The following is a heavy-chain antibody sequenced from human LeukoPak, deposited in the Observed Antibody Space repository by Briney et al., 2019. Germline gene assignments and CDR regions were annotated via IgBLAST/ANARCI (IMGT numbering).Heavy chain of an antibody. D-gene: IGHD6-13*01. V-gene: IGHV4-61*02. CDR3: ARGLDAAAGVSDAFDI. CDR1: GGSISSGGYY. Sequence: SETLSLTCTVSGGSISSGGYYWSWTRQPAGNGLEWIGRIYTSGSTYYNPSLKSRVTISVDRPKNQFSLKLSSVTAADTAVYYCARGLDAAAGVSDAFDIWGQGTMVTVSS. CDR2: IYTSGST. J-gene: IGHJ3*02.